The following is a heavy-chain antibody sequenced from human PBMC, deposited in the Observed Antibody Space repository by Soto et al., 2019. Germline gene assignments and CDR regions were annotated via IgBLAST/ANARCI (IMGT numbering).Heavy chain of an antibody. CDR1: GCTLTELS. CDR3: ATFPYNWNDYYYYGMDV. D-gene: IGHD1-1*01. Sequence: AAVKVSCKVCGCTLTELSMHWVRQAPGKGLEWMGGFDPEDGETIYAQKFQGRVTMTEDTSTDTAYMELSSLRSEDTAVYYCATFPYNWNDYYYYGMDVWGQGTTVTVSS. J-gene: IGHJ6*02. CDR2: FDPEDGET. V-gene: IGHV1-24*01.